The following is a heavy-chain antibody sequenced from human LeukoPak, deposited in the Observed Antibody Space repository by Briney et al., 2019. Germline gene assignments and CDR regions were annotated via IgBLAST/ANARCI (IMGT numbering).Heavy chain of an antibody. Sequence: QPGESVRLSCAASGFTFIKYGMSWVRQAPGKGHEWVSTISGGGENTHYADSVKGRFTVSRDNSKNTVYLEMNSPRADDTAVYYCARDVGEWPLDYWGQGTLVTVSS. CDR3: ARDVGEWPLDY. CDR1: GFTFIKYG. D-gene: IGHD3-10*01. V-gene: IGHV3-23*01. J-gene: IGHJ4*02. CDR2: ISGGGENT.